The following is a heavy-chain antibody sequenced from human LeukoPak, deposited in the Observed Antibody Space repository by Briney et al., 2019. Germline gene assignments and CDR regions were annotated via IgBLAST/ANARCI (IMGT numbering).Heavy chain of an antibody. D-gene: IGHD4-23*01. CDR2: MNPNSGGT. Sequence: ASVKVSCKASGYTFTSYDINWVRQATGQGLEWMGWMNPNSGGTNYAQKFQGRVTMTRDTSISTAYMELSSLRSEDTAVYYCATGSYTGGYVDYWGQGTLVTVSS. V-gene: IGHV1-8*01. CDR3: ATGSYTGGYVDY. J-gene: IGHJ4*02. CDR1: GYTFTSYD.